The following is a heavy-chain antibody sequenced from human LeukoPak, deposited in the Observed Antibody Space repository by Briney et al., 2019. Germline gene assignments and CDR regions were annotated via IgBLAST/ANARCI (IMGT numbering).Heavy chain of an antibody. CDR3: ASLTTADAFDI. J-gene: IGHJ3*02. CDR2: IYDSGST. Sequence: SETLSLTCTVSGGSISSYDWSWIRQPPGKGLEWIGYIYDSGSTNYNPSLKSRVTISVDTSKTQFSLKLSSVTAADTAVFYCASLTTADAFDIWGQGTMVTVSS. CDR1: GGSISSYD. D-gene: IGHD3-22*01. V-gene: IGHV4-59*01.